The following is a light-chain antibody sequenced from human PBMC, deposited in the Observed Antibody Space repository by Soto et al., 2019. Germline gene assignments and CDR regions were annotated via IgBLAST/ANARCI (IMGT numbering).Light chain of an antibody. V-gene: IGKV3-20*01. CDR3: QQYGRSPAT. CDR1: QSVGSSY. CDR2: GAS. J-gene: IGKJ1*01. Sequence: EIVLTQSPGTLSLSPGERATLSCRASQSVGSSYLAWYQQRPGQALRVLIYGASNRATGVPDRFSGSGSGTDFTLTISRLEAEDFAVYYCQQYGRSPATFGQGTKVDIK.